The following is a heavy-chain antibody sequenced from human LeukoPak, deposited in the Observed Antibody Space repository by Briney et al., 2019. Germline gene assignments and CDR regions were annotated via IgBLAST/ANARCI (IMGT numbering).Heavy chain of an antibody. Sequence: ASVKVSCTASGYTFTSYGISWVRQAPGQGLEWMGWISAYNGNTNYAQKLQGRVTMTTDTSTSTAYMELRSLRSDDTAVYYRARGRVVVPAAMYRNWFDPWGQGTLVTVSS. D-gene: IGHD2-2*01. CDR1: GYTFTSYG. CDR2: ISAYNGNT. CDR3: ARGRVVVPAAMYRNWFDP. J-gene: IGHJ5*02. V-gene: IGHV1-18*01.